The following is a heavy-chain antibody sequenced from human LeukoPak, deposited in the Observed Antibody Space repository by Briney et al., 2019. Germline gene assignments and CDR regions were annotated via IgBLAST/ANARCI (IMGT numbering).Heavy chain of an antibody. J-gene: IGHJ4*02. CDR3: ARDHWSYSSGYYLDY. CDR2: INHSGST. Sequence: SETLSLTCAVYGGSFSGYYWSWIRQPPGKGLEWIGEINHSGSTNYNPSLKSRVTISVDTSKNQFSLKLSSVTAADTAVYYCARDHWSYSSGYYLDYWGQGTLVTVSS. V-gene: IGHV4-34*01. CDR1: GGSFSGYY. D-gene: IGHD3-22*01.